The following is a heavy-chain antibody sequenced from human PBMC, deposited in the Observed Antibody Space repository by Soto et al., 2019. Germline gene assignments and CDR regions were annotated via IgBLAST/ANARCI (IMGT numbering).Heavy chain of an antibody. Sequence: QVQLQESGPGLVKPSQTLSLTCTVSGGSISSGGYYWSWIRQHPGKGLEWIGYIYYSGSSYYNPSLRSRVTRSVDTSKSQFSLKLSAVPAADTAVYYCARDRGSSTSCYVGHDAFDIWGQGTMVTVSS. D-gene: IGHD2-2*01. V-gene: IGHV4-31*03. CDR1: GGSISSGGYY. CDR2: IYYSGSS. CDR3: ARDRGSSTSCYVGHDAFDI. J-gene: IGHJ3*02.